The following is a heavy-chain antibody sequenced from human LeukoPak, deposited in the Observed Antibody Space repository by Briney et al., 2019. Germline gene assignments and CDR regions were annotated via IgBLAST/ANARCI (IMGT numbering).Heavy chain of an antibody. Sequence: GGSLRLSCAASGFTFGNYDMSWVRQAPGKGLEWVSAIGRSAGITWYADSVKGRFTISRDNAKNSLYLQMNSLRAEDTAVYYCAELGITMIGGVWGKGTTVTISS. CDR2: IGRSAGIT. CDR3: AELGITMIGGV. CDR1: GFTFGNYD. V-gene: IGHV3-23*01. J-gene: IGHJ6*04. D-gene: IGHD3-10*02.